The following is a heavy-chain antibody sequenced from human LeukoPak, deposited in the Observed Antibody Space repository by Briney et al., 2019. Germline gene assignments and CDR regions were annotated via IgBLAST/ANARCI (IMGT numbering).Heavy chain of an antibody. J-gene: IGHJ4*02. D-gene: IGHD3-22*01. CDR2: IKQDGSEK. V-gene: IGHV3-7*01. CDR1: GFTFSSYW. Sequence: GGSLRLSCAASGFTFSSYWMSWVRQAPGKGLEWVANIKQDGSEKYYVDSVKGRFTISRDNAKNSLYLQMNSLRAEDTAVYYCASYGDYYDSSGYSPHNGRGTFDYWGQGTLVTVSS. CDR3: ASYGDYYDSSGYSPHNGRGTFDY.